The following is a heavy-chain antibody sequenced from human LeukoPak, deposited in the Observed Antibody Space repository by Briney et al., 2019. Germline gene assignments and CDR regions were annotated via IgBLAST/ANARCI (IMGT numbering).Heavy chain of an antibody. D-gene: IGHD2/OR15-2a*01. CDR3: TSFFETN. V-gene: IGHV3-74*01. Sequence: GGSLRLSCAASRFIFTNYWIHWVRQAPGKGLVWVSHVNNDGSATSYADSVRGRFTISRDSAKNTVYLHMNSLRVEDTAVYYCTSFFETNWGQGTLVTVSS. CDR1: RFIFTNYW. J-gene: IGHJ4*02. CDR2: VNNDGSAT.